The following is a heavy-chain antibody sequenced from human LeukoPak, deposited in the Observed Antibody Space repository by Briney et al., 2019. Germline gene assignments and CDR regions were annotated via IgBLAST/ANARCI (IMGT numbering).Heavy chain of an antibody. CDR2: ISNSGYAT. CDR1: GFTFSSYV. V-gene: IGHV3-23*01. CDR3: AKEEYSSSERPFDS. Sequence: GGSLRLSCTASGFTFSSYVMSWVRQTPGRGLEWVSTISNSGYATYYADSVKGRFTISRDNSKNTLYLQMNSLRAEDTALYYCAKEEYSSSERPFDSWGQGTLVTVSS. D-gene: IGHD6-6*01. J-gene: IGHJ4*02.